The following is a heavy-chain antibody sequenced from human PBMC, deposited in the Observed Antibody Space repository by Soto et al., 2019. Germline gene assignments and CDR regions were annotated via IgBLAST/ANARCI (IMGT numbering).Heavy chain of an antibody. CDR2: IYYTGGT. J-gene: IGHJ4*02. CDR1: GGSISSGGFF. Sequence: SETLSLTXTVSGGSISSGGFFWNWIRQYPGKGLEWIGYIYYTGGTDYNPSLKSRVTISRDTSKNHLSLIVRSVTAADTAMYYCARSTGTYFDYWGQGTPVTVSS. V-gene: IGHV4-31*02. D-gene: IGHD1-1*01. CDR3: ARSTGTYFDY.